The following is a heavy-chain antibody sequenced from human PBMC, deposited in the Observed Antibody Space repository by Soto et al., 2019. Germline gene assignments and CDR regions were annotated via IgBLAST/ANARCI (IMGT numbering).Heavy chain of an antibody. CDR3: ASVRGGYYYAMDV. D-gene: IGHD3-10*02. Sequence: SETLSLTCPVSGGAIPSSNWWSWVRQPPGKGLEWIGEIYHSGSTNYNPSLKSRVTISVDKSKNQFSLKLSSVTAADTAVYYCASVRGGYYYAMDVWGQGTTVT. J-gene: IGHJ6*02. V-gene: IGHV4-4*02. CDR2: IYHSGST. CDR1: GGAIPSSNW.